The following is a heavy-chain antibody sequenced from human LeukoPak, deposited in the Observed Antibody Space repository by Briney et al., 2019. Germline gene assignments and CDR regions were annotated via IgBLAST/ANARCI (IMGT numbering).Heavy chain of an antibody. CDR3: ARDPPYYDFWSGRNWFDP. V-gene: IGHV3-33*01. CDR1: GFTFSSYG. CDR2: IWYDGSNK. J-gene: IGHJ5*02. Sequence: GRSLRLSCAASGFTFSSYGMHWVRQAPGKGLEWVAVIWYDGSNKYYADSVKGRFTISRDNSKNTLYLQMHSLRAEDTAVYYCARDPPYYDFWSGRNWFDPWGQGTLVTVSS. D-gene: IGHD3-3*01.